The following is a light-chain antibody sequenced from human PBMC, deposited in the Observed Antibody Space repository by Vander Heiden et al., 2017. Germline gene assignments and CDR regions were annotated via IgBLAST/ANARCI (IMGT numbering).Light chain of an antibody. J-gene: IGLJ2*01. CDR3: AAWDDSLNGPV. CDR1: RSNIGSNT. CDR2: RDT. Sequence: QSVLTQPPSASGTPGQRVTISCSGSRSNIGSNTVTWYQQHPGTAPKLLIYRDTQRPSGVPDRFSGSKSGTSASLAISGLQAEDEADYYCAAWDDSLNGPVFGGGTKLTVL. V-gene: IGLV1-44*01.